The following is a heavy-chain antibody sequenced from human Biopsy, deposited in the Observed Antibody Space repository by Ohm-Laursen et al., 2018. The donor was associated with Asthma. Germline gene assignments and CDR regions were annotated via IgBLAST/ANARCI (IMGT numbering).Heavy chain of an antibody. CDR1: GYTFDRFA. V-gene: IGHV1-3*01. J-gene: IGHJ4*02. D-gene: IGHD3-3*01. CDR3: ARGFTIFGAATTAFDY. CDR2: VHVGNGDS. Sequence: GASVKVSCNASGYTFDRFAIHWVRLAPGQRPQWLGWVHVGNGDSKYSPSFQDRATITGDTSATTAYMELRNLRAEDTAVYFCARGFTIFGAATTAFDYWGQGALVTVSS.